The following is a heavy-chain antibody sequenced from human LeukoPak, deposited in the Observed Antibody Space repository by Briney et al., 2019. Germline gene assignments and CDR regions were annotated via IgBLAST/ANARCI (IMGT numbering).Heavy chain of an antibody. Sequence: SETLSLTCTVSGGSISSYYWSWIRQPPGKGLEWIGYIYYSGSTNYNPSLKSRVTMSVDTYKNQFSLKLTSVTAADTAVYYCASGQYQPLVYYWGQGTLVTVSS. CDR1: GGSISSYY. J-gene: IGHJ4*02. CDR2: IYYSGST. CDR3: ASGQYQPLVYY. D-gene: IGHD2-2*01. V-gene: IGHV4-59*08.